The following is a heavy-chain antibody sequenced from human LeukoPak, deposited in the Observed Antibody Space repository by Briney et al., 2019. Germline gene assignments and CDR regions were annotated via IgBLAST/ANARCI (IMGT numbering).Heavy chain of an antibody. Sequence: PGGSLRLSCAASGFTFSNYAMSWVRQAPGKGLEWVANIKQDGSEKYYVDSVKGRFTISRDNAKNSLYLQMNSLRAEDTAVYYCARDWAWHDYWGQGTLVTVSS. CDR1: GFTFSNYA. CDR2: IKQDGSEK. CDR3: ARDWAWHDY. J-gene: IGHJ4*02. D-gene: IGHD3-16*01. V-gene: IGHV3-7*01.